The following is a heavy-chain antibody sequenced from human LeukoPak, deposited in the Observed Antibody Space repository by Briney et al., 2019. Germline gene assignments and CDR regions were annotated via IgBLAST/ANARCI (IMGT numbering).Heavy chain of an antibody. CDR1: GGSVSSGSYH. D-gene: IGHD3-10*01. CDR2: IYYSGST. CDR3: ARVSMVRGVISY. V-gene: IGHV4-61*01. Sequence: SETLSLTCTVSGGSVSSGSYHWSWIRQPPGKGLEWIGYIYYSGSTNYNPSLKSRVTISVDTSKNQFSLKLSSVTAADTAVYYCARVSMVRGVISYWGQGTLVTVSS. J-gene: IGHJ4*02.